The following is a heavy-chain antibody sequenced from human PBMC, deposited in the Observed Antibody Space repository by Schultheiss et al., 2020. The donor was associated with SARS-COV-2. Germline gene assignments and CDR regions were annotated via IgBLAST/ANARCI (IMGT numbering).Heavy chain of an antibody. CDR1: GGSLNSGDYY. J-gene: IGHJ6*02. Sequence: SETLSLTCTVSGGSLNSGDYYWSWIRQHPGKGLEWIGYIYYSGSTYYNPSLKSRVTISVDKSKNQFSLKLSSVTAADTAVYYCARDNYYDSSGYGGYYYYGMDVWGQGTTVTVSS. CDR2: IYYSGST. CDR3: ARDNYYDSSGYGGYYYYGMDV. V-gene: IGHV4-31*03. D-gene: IGHD3-22*01.